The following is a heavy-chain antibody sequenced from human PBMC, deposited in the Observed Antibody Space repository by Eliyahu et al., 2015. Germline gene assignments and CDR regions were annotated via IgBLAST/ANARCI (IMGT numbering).Heavy chain of an antibody. V-gene: IGHV3-11*06. Sequence: KGRFTISRDNAKNSLYLQMNSLRAEDTAVYYCASHRPWGQGTLVTVSS. J-gene: IGHJ5*02. CDR3: ASHRP.